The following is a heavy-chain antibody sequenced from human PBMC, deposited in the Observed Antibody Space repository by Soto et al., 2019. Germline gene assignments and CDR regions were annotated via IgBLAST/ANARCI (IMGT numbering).Heavy chain of an antibody. V-gene: IGHV1-69*02. Sequence: QVQLVQSGAEVKNPGSSVKVSCKASGDTFTRSIISWVRQVPGQRLEWMGRIIPVLGVENHAQNVQGRVTVTAAKYTSTAYLELSSMKSEDTAIYYCASSTAGVYVFHDWGQGTLVTVSS. CDR2: IIPVLGVE. CDR3: ASSTAGVYVFHD. CDR1: GDTFTRSI. J-gene: IGHJ4*02. D-gene: IGHD2-8*01.